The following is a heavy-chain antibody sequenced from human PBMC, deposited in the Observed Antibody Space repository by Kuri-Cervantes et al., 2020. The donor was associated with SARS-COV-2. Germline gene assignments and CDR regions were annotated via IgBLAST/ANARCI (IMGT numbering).Heavy chain of an antibody. J-gene: IGHJ4*02. CDR3: AGAAAGRSDY. CDR1: GYSISSGYY. V-gene: IGHV4-38-2*01. D-gene: IGHD6-13*01. Sequence: SQTLSLTCAVSGYSISSGYYWGWIRQPPEKGLEWIGSIYHSGSTYYNPSLKSRVTISVDTSKNQFSLKLSSVTAADTAVYYCAGAAAGRSDYWGQGTLVTVSS. CDR2: IYHSGST.